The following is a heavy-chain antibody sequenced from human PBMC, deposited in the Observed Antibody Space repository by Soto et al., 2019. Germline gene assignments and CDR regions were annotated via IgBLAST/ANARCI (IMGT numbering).Heavy chain of an antibody. V-gene: IGHV1-24*01. CDR3: ATWANSGYYYY. J-gene: IGHJ4*02. CDR1: GYTLSELV. CDR2: FDPEDGET. D-gene: IGHD3-22*01. Sequence: GASVKGSCKVSGYTLSELVMHWVRQAPGKGLEWMGGFDPEDGETIYAQEFQGRVTMTEDKSTDTAYMDLSRLTSEDTAVYYCATWANSGYYYYWGQGTLVTVSS.